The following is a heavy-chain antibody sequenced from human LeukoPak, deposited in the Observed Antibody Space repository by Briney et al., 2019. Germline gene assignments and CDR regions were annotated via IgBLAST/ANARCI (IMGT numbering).Heavy chain of an antibody. CDR3: VKDWGYCSGGNCHGAVGY. Sequence: GGSLRLSCAASGFTFSSYGMHWVRQPPGKGLEWVAVISYDESYKYYADSVKGRFTISRDNSKNTLYLQMNSLRDEDTAVYYCVKDWGYCSGGNCHGAVGYWGQGTLVTVSS. D-gene: IGHD2-15*01. CDR1: GFTFSSYG. CDR2: ISYDESYK. V-gene: IGHV3-30*18. J-gene: IGHJ4*02.